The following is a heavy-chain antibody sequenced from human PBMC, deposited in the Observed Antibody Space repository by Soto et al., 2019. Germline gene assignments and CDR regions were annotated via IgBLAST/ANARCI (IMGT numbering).Heavy chain of an antibody. V-gene: IGHV1-18*01. CDR1: GHTFTDSS. J-gene: IGHJ6*02. CDR3: ARYQPDSSGWHYYSYGMDV. Sequence: ASVKVSCKASGHTFTDSSMHWVRQDPGQGLEWMGWISDNIGNTNYAQKLQGRVTMTTDTSTSTAYMELRSLRSDDTAVYYCARYQPDSSGWHYYSYGMDVWGQGTTVTVSS. CDR2: ISDNIGNT. D-gene: IGHD6-19*01.